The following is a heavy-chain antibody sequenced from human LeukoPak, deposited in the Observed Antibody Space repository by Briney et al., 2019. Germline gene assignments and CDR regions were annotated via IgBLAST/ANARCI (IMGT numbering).Heavy chain of an antibody. D-gene: IGHD6-19*01. CDR1: GYTFTGYY. V-gene: IGHV1-2*02. CDR3: ARRGIAVAGLDY. CDR2: INPNSGGT. Sequence: ATVKVSCKASGYTFTGYYMHWVRQAPGQGLEWMGWINPNSGGTNYAQKFQGRVTMTRDTSISTAYMELSRLRSDDTAVYYCARRGIAVAGLDYWGQGTLVTVSS. J-gene: IGHJ4*02.